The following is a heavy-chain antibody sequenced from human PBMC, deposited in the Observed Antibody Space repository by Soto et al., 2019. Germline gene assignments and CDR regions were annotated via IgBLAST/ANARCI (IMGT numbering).Heavy chain of an antibody. Sequence: GGSLRLSCAASGFTFSNAWMSWVRQAPGKGLEWVGRIKSKTDGGTTDYAAPVKGRFTISRDDSKNTLYLQMNSLKTEDTAVYYCTTEGNHYGSGSYFDYWGQGTLVTVSS. J-gene: IGHJ4*02. CDR3: TTEGNHYGSGSYFDY. D-gene: IGHD3-10*01. CDR1: GFTFSNAW. V-gene: IGHV3-15*01. CDR2: IKSKTDGGTT.